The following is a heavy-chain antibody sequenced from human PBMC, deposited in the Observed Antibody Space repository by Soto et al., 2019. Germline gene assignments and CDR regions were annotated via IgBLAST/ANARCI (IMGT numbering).Heavy chain of an antibody. V-gene: IGHV4-34*01. J-gene: IGHJ6*02. Sequence: PSETLSLTCAVYGGSFSGYYWSWIRQPPGKGLEWIGEINHSGSTNYNPSLKSRVTISVDTSKNQFSLKLSSVTAADTAVYYCARGHSYDILTGYWRYYYYGMDVWGQGTTVTVSS. CDR2: INHSGST. CDR1: GGSFSGYY. CDR3: ARGHSYDILTGYWRYYYYGMDV. D-gene: IGHD3-9*01.